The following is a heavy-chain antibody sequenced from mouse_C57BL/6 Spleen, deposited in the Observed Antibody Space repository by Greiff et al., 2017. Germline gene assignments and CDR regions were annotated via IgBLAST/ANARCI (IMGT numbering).Heavy chain of an antibody. CDR1: GYSITSGYD. Sequence: EVKLQESGPGMVKPSQSLSLTCTVTGYSITSGYDWHWIRHFPGNKLEWMGYISYSGSTNYNPSLKSRISITHDTSKNHFFLKLNSVTTEDTATYYCARGDGYYEFAYWGQGTLVTVSA. CDR3: ARGDGYYEFAY. V-gene: IGHV3-1*01. D-gene: IGHD2-3*01. J-gene: IGHJ3*01. CDR2: ISYSGST.